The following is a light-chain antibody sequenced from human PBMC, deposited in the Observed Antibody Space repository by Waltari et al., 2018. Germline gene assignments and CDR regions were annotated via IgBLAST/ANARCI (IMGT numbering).Light chain of an antibody. CDR1: QSVSGDF. J-gene: IGKJ4*01. CDR3: QQYGYSRST. CDR2: GSS. V-gene: IGKV3-20*01. Sequence: EIVLTQSPGTLSLSPGDRATLSCRASQSVSGDFFAWFQQKPGQAPGLLIAGSSSRATGIPDRDSGSGYGTDFTLTISRLEPEDFAVYYCQQYGYSRSTFGGGTKVEIK.